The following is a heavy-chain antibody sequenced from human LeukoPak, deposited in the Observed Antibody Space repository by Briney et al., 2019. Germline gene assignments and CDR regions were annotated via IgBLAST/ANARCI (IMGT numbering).Heavy chain of an antibody. J-gene: IGHJ4*02. CDR1: GGTFSSYA. D-gene: IGHD3-9*01. CDR3: ARARYYDIFPDY. V-gene: IGHV1-69*13. Sequence: SVKVSCKASGGTFSSYAISWVRQAPGQGLEWMGGIIPIFGTANCAQKFQGRVTITADESTSTAYMELSSLRSEDTAVYYCARARYYDIFPDYWGQGTLVTVSS. CDR2: IIPIFGTA.